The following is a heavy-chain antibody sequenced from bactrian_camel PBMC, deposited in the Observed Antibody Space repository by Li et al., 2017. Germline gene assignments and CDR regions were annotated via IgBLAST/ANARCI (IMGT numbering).Heavy chain of an antibody. CDR2: MYSGESST. V-gene: IGHV3-3*01. CDR1: GDTHSRLY. Sequence: HVQLVESGGDSVQAGGSLRLSCVASGDTHSRLYMAWFRQAPGKEREGVAQMYSGESSTYYADSVKGRFTISHDNAKNTLYLQMNSLKPEDTAMYYCAADPSWRCGLASEYTYWGQGTQVTVS. CDR3: AADPSWRCGLASEYTY. J-gene: IGHJ4*01. D-gene: IGHD5*01.